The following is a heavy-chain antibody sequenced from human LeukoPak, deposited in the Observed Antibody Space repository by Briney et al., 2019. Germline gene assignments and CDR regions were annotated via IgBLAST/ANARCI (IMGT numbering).Heavy chain of an antibody. V-gene: IGHV1-2*02. Sequence: ASVKVSCKASGYTFTGYYMHWVRQAPGQGPEWMGWINPNSGGTNYAQKFQGRVTMTRDTSISTAYMELSRLRSDDTAVYYCARVPPTGVVPAAMFDYWGQGTLVTVSS. J-gene: IGHJ4*02. CDR2: INPNSGGT. D-gene: IGHD2-2*01. CDR1: GYTFTGYY. CDR3: ARVPPTGVVPAAMFDY.